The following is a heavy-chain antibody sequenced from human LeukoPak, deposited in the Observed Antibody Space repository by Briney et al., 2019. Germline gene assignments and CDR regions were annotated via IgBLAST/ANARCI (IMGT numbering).Heavy chain of an antibody. J-gene: IGHJ5*02. CDR1: GGSISSSNW. D-gene: IGHD3-3*01. V-gene: IGHV4-4*02. Sequence: TSETLSLTCAVSGGSISSSNWWSWVRQPPGKGLEWIGEIYHSGSTNYNLSLKSRVTISVDKSKNQFSLKLSSVTAADTAVYYCARGGTQGRFLEWLLSPEWFDPWGQGTLVTVSS. CDR3: ARGGTQGRFLEWLLSPEWFDP. CDR2: IYHSGST.